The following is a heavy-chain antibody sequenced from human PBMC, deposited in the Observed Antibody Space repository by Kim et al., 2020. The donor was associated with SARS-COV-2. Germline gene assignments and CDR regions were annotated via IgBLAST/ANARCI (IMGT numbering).Heavy chain of an antibody. CDR2: INPSGGST. Sequence: ASVKVSCKASGYTFTNFQIHWVRLAPGQGLEWLGIINPSGGSTTYAQRFQGRVLMTSDTSTGTVYMELSSLKSDDTAMYYCARDLGPTHYSDGSGHSQTWIYNWFDPWGQGTPVTVSS. CDR3: ARDLGPTHYSDGSGHSQTWIYNWFDP. CDR1: GYTFTNFQ. D-gene: IGHD3-22*01. V-gene: IGHV1-46*01. J-gene: IGHJ5*02.